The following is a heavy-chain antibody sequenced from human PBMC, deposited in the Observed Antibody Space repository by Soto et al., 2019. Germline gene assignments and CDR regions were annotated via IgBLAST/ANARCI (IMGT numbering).Heavy chain of an antibody. CDR2: INDRGSI. Sequence: QVQIQQWGAGPLRPLETLSLTCGVSAGSFSGYYWASIRQPPGKGLEWIGEINDRGSINYNPSLKSRVSISLDTSKNHYSLNLRSVTAADTAVYYCARESHDILTGPPWVWYFDLWGRGTLVTVSS. D-gene: IGHD3-9*01. J-gene: IGHJ2*01. CDR3: ARESHDILTGPPWVWYFDL. CDR1: AGSFSGYY. V-gene: IGHV4-34*02.